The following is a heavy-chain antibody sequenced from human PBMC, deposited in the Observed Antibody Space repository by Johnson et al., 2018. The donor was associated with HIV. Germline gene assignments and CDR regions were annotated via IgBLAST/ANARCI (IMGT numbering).Heavy chain of an antibody. CDR1: GFTFSSYA. Sequence: VQLVESGGGLVQPGGSLRLSCAASGFTFSSYAMAWVRQAPGKGLEWVSTISGSGSSTHYADSVKGRFTISRDNSRNTLFLHMNSLRADDTAVYYCAIGRGEFPRHAFDIWGQGTMVTVSS. CDR2: ISGSGSST. J-gene: IGHJ3*02. CDR3: AIGRGEFPRHAFDI. D-gene: IGHD3-10*01. V-gene: IGHV3-23*04.